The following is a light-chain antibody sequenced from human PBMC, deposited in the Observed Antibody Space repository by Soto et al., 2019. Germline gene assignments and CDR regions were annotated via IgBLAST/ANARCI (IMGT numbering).Light chain of an antibody. Sequence: IQMNQSPSTLSATVGDRVTITFRASQSISNRLAWYQQKPGKAPKVLIYDASSLESGVPSRFSGSGSGTEFILTISSLQPDDFASYCCQHYGGMWTFGQGTKVDIK. J-gene: IGKJ1*01. V-gene: IGKV1-5*01. CDR1: QSISNR. CDR3: QHYGGMWT. CDR2: DAS.